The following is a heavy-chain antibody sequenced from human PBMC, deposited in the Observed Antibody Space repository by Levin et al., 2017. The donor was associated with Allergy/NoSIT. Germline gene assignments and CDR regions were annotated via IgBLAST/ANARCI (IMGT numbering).Heavy chain of an antibody. D-gene: IGHD2-2*02. CDR3: AKDRGYCSSTSCYTFQDP. CDR2: ISGSGGST. CDR1: GFTFSSYA. Sequence: GGSLRLSCAASGFTFSSYAMSWVRQAPGKGLEWVSAISGSGGSTYYADSVKGRFTISRDNSKNTLYLQMNSLRAEDTAVYYCAKDRGYCSSTSCYTFQDPWGQGTLVTVSS. V-gene: IGHV3-23*01. J-gene: IGHJ5*02.